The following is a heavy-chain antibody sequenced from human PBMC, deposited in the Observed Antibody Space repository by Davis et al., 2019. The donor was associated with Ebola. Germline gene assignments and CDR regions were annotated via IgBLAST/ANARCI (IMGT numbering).Heavy chain of an antibody. CDR1: GFTFSSYA. J-gene: IGHJ4*02. D-gene: IGHD3-10*01. Sequence: GESLKISCAASGFTFSSYAMSWVRQAPGKGLEWVSAISGSGGSTYYADSVKGRFTISRDNSKNTLYLQMNSLRAEDTAVYYCAKEYGSGSYFGYGDYWGQGTLVTVSS. CDR2: ISGSGGST. CDR3: AKEYGSGSYFGYGDY. V-gene: IGHV3-23*01.